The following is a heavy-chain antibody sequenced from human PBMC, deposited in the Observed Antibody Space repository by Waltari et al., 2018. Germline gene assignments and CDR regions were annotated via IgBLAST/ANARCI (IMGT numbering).Heavy chain of an antibody. CDR2: MNPNSGNT. CDR1: GYTFTSYD. Sequence: QVQLVQSGAEVKKPGASVKVSCKASGYTFTSYDINWVRQATGQGLEWMGWMNPNSGNTGYGQKVQGRVTMTRNTSISTAYMELSSLRSEDTAVYYCARGQSGSYFGYWYFDLWGRGTLVTVSS. CDR3: ARGQSGSYFGYWYFDL. V-gene: IGHV1-8*01. D-gene: IGHD1-26*01. J-gene: IGHJ2*01.